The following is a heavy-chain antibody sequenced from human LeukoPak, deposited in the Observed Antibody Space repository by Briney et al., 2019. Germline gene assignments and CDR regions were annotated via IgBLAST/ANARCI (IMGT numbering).Heavy chain of an antibody. V-gene: IGHV1-18*01. CDR2: ISAYNGNT. D-gene: IGHD6-13*01. CDR3: ASIAAAGTEGWFDP. J-gene: IGHJ5*02. Sequence: ASVKVSRKASGYTFTSYGISWVRQAPGQGLEWMGWISAYNGNTNYAQKLQGRVTMTTDTSTSTAYMELRSLRSDDTAVYYCASIAAAGTEGWFDPWGQGTLVTVSS. CDR1: GYTFTSYG.